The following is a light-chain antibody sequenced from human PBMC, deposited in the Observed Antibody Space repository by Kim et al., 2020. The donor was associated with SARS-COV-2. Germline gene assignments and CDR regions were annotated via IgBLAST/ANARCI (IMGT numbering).Light chain of an antibody. V-gene: IGKV1-17*03. CDR3: LQYNTYPRT. CDR1: QDINNN. Sequence: DIQMTQSPFAMSASVGDSVAITCRASQDINNNLVWFQQKPGKVPQRLIYAASSLQSGVPSRFSGSGSGTDFILTISGLQPEDFATYYCLQYNTYPRTFGQGTKVDIK. J-gene: IGKJ1*01. CDR2: AAS.